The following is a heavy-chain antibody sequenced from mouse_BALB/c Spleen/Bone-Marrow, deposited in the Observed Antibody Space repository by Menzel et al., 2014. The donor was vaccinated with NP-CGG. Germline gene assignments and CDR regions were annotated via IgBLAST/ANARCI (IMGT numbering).Heavy chain of an antibody. CDR2: ISSGSSTI. D-gene: IGHD4-1*01. V-gene: IGHV5-17*02. Sequence: EVQVVESGGGLVQPGGSRKLSCAASGFTFSSFGMHWVRQAPERGLEWVAYISSGSSTIFYADTVKGRLTISRDNPKNTLFLRMTSLRSEDTAMYYCTRGGNWEDFDYWGQGTTLTVSS. CDR3: TRGGNWEDFDY. J-gene: IGHJ2*01. CDR1: GFTFSSFG.